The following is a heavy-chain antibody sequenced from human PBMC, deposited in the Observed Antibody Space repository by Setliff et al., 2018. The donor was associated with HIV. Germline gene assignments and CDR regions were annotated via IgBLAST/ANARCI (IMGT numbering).Heavy chain of an antibody. CDR2: IYSSGDT. Sequence: PSETLSLTCAVSGGSLSRYYWSWIRQPAGKGLQWIGRIYSSGDTTYNPSRKSRVTISLDTSKNQFSLQVNYVTAADTAVYYCAWGSIGLGSYRNAYYFDFWGQGVLVTVSS. CDR1: GGSLSRYY. D-gene: IGHD1-26*01. V-gene: IGHV4-4*07. CDR3: AWGSIGLGSYRNAYYFDF. J-gene: IGHJ4*02.